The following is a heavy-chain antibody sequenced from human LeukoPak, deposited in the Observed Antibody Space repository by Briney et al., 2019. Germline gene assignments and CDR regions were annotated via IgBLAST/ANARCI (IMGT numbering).Heavy chain of an antibody. V-gene: IGHV3-13*01. Sequence: GGSLRLSCVASGFIFQTYDLHWVRRATGKGLEWVSSIGTTGDTFYPDSVKGRFTISREIAKNSLYLQMDNLRAGDTAVYYCARSLEHLADFDYWGQGTLVTVSS. CDR2: IGTTGDT. D-gene: IGHD1-1*01. J-gene: IGHJ4*02. CDR3: ARSLEHLADFDY. CDR1: GFIFQTYD.